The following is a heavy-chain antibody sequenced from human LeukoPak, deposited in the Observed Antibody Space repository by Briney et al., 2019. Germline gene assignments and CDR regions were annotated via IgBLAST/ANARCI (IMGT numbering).Heavy chain of an antibody. CDR1: GFTFSSYW. D-gene: IGHD2-21*02. Sequence: GGSLRLSCAASGFTFSSYWMSWVRQAPGKGLEWVANIKQDGSETYYVDSVKGRFTISRDSAKNSLYLQMNSLRAEDTAVYYCVRGAWGDLTYWGQGTLVTVSS. CDR2: IKQDGSET. CDR3: VRGAWGDLTY. V-gene: IGHV3-7*05. J-gene: IGHJ4*02.